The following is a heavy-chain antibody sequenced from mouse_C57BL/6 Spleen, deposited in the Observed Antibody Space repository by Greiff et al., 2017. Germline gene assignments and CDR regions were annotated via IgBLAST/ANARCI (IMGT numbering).Heavy chain of an antibody. Sequence: KLVESGGGLVKPGGSLKLSCAASGFTFSSYAMSWVRQTPEKRLEWVATISDGGSYTYYPDNVKGRFTISRDNAKNNLYLQMSHLKSEDTAMYYCARVYYDYDEAFDYWGQGTTLTVSS. CDR3: ARVYYDYDEAFDY. CDR1: GFTFSSYA. J-gene: IGHJ2*01. CDR2: ISDGGSYT. D-gene: IGHD2-4*01. V-gene: IGHV5-4*03.